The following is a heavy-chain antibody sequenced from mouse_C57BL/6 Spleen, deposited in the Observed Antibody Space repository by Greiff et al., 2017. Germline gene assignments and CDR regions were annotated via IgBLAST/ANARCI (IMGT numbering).Heavy chain of an antibody. D-gene: IGHD1-1*01. J-gene: IGHJ2*01. CDR1: GYTFTSYW. CDR2: IDPSDSYT. Sequence: VQLQQPGAELVKPGASVKLSCKASGYTFTSYWMQWVKQRPGQGLEWIGEIDPSDSYTNYNQKFKGKATLTVDTSSSTAYMQLSSLTSEDSAVYYCARALYYGSSYDYFDYWGQGTTLTVSS. CDR3: ARALYYGSSYDYFDY. V-gene: IGHV1-50*01.